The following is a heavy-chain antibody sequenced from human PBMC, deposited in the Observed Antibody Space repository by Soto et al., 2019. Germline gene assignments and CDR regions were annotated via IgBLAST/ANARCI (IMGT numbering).Heavy chain of an antibody. CDR2: IYWEDDK. J-gene: IGHJ4*02. CDR3: ARIYCSGGSCYGNYFDY. CDR1: GFSLSTSGVG. D-gene: IGHD2-15*01. Sequence: QITLKESGPTLVKPTQTLTLTCTFSGFSLSTSGVGVGWIRQSPGKALEWLALIYWEDDKRYSPSLKRTLTFTKDSSKNQVVLTRTNMDPVDKATYYCARIYCSGGSCYGNYFDYWGQGTLVTVSS. V-gene: IGHV2-5*02.